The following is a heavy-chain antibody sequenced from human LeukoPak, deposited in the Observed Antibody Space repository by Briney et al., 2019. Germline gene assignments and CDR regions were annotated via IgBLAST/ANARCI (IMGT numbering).Heavy chain of an antibody. J-gene: IGHJ4*02. CDR1: GYTFMSYG. V-gene: IGHV1-18*01. D-gene: IGHD6-13*01. CDR3: ARPYRISWYYPAGV. Sequence: GASVKVSCKASGYTFMSYGINWVRQAPGQGLEWMGWISTYDGNTNYAQKFQGTVTMTTDTSTSTAYMELRSLRFDDTGVYYCARPYRISWYYPAGVWGQGTPVTVSS. CDR2: ISTYDGNT.